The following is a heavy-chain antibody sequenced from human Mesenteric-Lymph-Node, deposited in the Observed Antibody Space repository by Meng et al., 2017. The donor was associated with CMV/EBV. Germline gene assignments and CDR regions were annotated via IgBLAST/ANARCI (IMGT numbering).Heavy chain of an antibody. CDR2: ISSSSSYI. CDR1: GFTFSSYS. J-gene: IGHJ5*02. CDR3: ARVHRNWFDP. Sequence: GESLKISCAASGFTFSSYSMNWVRQAPGKGLEWVSSISSSSSYIYYADSVKGRFTISRDNAKNSLYLQMNSLRAEDTAVYYCARVHRNWFDPWGQGTLVTVSS. V-gene: IGHV3-21*01.